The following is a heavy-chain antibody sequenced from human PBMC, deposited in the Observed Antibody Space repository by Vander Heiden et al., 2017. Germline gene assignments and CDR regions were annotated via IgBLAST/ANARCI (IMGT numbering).Heavy chain of an antibody. CDR2: VAYRSADK. Sequence: EVQLLESGVGLVQPGGSLRLSCAASGFTFSGYAMTWVRQAPGKGLEWVARVAYRSADKYYADAGKGRFTISRDNSKNTLYLQMKKMRAEETAVYYYAKVPYGSSNTCLGFWGQGTMVTVYS. J-gene: IGHJ4*02. V-gene: IGHV3-23*01. CDR3: AKVPYGSSNTCLGF. CDR1: GFTFSGYA. D-gene: IGHD2-2*01.